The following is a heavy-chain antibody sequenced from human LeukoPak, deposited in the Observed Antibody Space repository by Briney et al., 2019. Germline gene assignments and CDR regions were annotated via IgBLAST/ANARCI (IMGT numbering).Heavy chain of an antibody. J-gene: IGHJ5*02. D-gene: IGHD3-3*01. CDR3: ARTPPTICGVVKVEGGTNWFDP. V-gene: IGHV3-21*01. CDR2: ISSSSSYI. Sequence: GRSLSLSCAPSGFTFSSYSMNWVRHAPAQGLEWVSSISSSSSYIYYADSAKGRFTISRDNAKNFLYLQSSSLRAEHTAVYYFARTPPTICGVVKVEGGTNWFDPWGQGTLVTVSS. CDR1: GFTFSSYS.